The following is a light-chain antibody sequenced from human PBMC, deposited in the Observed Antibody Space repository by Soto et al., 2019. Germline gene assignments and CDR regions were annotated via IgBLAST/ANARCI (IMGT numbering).Light chain of an antibody. Sequence: SYELTQPPSVSVAPGQTARITCGGSNIGSKSVHWYHQKPGQAPVLVVYDDSDRPSGIPERFSGSNSGNTATLTISRVDAGDEADYYCQVWDSSSDHVVFGGGTQLTVL. J-gene: IGLJ2*01. V-gene: IGLV3-21*02. CDR3: QVWDSSSDHVV. CDR1: NIGSKS. CDR2: DDS.